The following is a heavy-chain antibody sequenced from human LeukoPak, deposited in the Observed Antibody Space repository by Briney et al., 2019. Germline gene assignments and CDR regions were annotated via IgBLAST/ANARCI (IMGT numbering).Heavy chain of an antibody. J-gene: IGHJ4*02. Sequence: GGSLRLSCAASGFTFRNYVIHWVRQAPGKGLEWVAVTSSDLNVKLYADSVKGRFTISRDNSRSTLYLQMNSLRPEDTAIYYCAREGYYGSGSPPSLYFDYWGQGTLVTASS. CDR3: AREGYYGSGSPPSLYFDY. CDR2: TSSDLNVK. V-gene: IGHV3-30-3*01. CDR1: GFTFRNYV. D-gene: IGHD3-10*01.